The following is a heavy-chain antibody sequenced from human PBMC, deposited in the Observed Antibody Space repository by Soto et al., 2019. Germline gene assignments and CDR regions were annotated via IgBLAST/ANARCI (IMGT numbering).Heavy chain of an antibody. Sequence: QVQLQESGPGLVKPSQTLSLTCTVSGGSISSGGYYWSWIRQHPGKGLEWIGYIYYSGSTYYNPSLKSRVTISVDTSKNQFSLKLSSVTAADTAVYYCARDALHIVATAPEGGYYYYGMDVWGQGTTVTVSS. CDR1: GGSISSGGYY. CDR2: IYYSGST. J-gene: IGHJ6*02. V-gene: IGHV4-31*03. D-gene: IGHD5-12*01. CDR3: ARDALHIVATAPEGGYYYYGMDV.